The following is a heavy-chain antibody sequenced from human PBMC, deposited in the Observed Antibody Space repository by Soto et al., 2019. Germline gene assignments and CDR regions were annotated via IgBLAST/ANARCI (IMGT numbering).Heavy chain of an antibody. CDR2: IGLGSSTK. CDR1: GFTFRNYG. CDR3: ARGLYFYDNSGYLPFDY. Sequence: GGSLRLSCAASGFTFRNYGMNWVRQAPGKGLEWVSYIGLGSSTKYYADSVEGRFTISRDNAKNTLYLQMNSLRAEDTAVYYCARGLYFYDNSGYLPFDYWGQGTQVTISS. D-gene: IGHD3-22*01. J-gene: IGHJ4*02. V-gene: IGHV3-48*01.